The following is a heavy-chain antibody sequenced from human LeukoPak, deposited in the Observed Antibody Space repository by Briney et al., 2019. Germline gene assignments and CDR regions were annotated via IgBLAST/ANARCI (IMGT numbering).Heavy chain of an antibody. Sequence: GGSLRLSCAASGFIFSDYWMSWVRQAPGKGLEWVSYISSSGSTIYYADSVKGRFTISRDNAKNSLYLQMNSLRAEDTAVYYCASGTSSGYSYFDYWGQGTLVTVSS. CDR2: ISSSGSTI. CDR3: ASGTSSGYSYFDY. CDR1: GFIFSDYW. J-gene: IGHJ4*02. D-gene: IGHD3-22*01. V-gene: IGHV3-11*04.